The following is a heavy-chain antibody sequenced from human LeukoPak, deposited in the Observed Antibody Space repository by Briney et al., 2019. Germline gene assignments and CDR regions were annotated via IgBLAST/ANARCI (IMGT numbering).Heavy chain of an antibody. V-gene: IGHV3-30*18. J-gene: IGHJ6*02. CDR3: AKDHREGWLQLRYYGLDV. CDR2: MSYDGSNK. D-gene: IGHD5-24*01. CDR1: GFTSSDYG. Sequence: GGSLRLSCAASGFTSSDYGMHWVRQAPGKGLEWVAFMSYDGSNKYYVDSVRGRFTISRDNSKNTMYLQMNSLRAGDTAVYYCAKDHREGWLQLRYYGLDVWGQGTTVTVSS.